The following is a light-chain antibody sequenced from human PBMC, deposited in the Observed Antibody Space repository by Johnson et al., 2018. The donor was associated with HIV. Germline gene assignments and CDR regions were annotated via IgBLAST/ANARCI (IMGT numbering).Light chain of an antibody. CDR1: SSNIVNIY. V-gene: IGLV1-51*01. CDR2: DNH. CDR3: ATWDTSLSGYV. Sequence: QSVLTQPPSVSAAPGQKVTISCSASSSNIVNIYISWYQHLPGTATKLLIYDNHKRPSGIPDRFSGSKSGTSVTLAITGLQTGDEADYYCATWDTSLSGYVFGTGTKVTVL. J-gene: IGLJ1*01.